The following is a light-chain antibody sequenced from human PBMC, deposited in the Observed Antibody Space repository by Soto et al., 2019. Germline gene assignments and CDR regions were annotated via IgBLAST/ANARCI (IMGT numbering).Light chain of an antibody. Sequence: QSAPTQPPSLSGTPGQRVTISCSGSSSNIAGNTVHWYQHLPGTAPKLLIYINDQRPSGVPGRFSASTSGTSASLAISGLQSDDEADYYCATWDDDLNAAVFGGGTQLTVL. CDR1: SSNIAGNT. J-gene: IGLJ7*01. V-gene: IGLV1-44*01. CDR2: IND. CDR3: ATWDDDLNAAV.